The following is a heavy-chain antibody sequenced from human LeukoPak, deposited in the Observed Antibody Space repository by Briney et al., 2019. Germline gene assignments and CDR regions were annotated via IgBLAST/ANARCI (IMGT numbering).Heavy chain of an antibody. CDR1: GFTFSSYA. CDR3: AKTPGYSYGTNYFDY. CDR2: ISGSGGSA. V-gene: IGHV3-23*01. Sequence: GGSLRLSCAASGFTFSSYAMSWVRQAPGKGLEWVSAISGSGGSAYYAGSVKGRFTISRDNSKNTLYLQMNSLRAEDTAVYYCAKTPGYSYGTNYFDYWGQGTLVTVSS. D-gene: IGHD5-18*01. J-gene: IGHJ4*02.